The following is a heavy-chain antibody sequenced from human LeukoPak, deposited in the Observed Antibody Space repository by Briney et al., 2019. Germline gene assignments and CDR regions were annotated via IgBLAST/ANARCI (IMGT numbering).Heavy chain of an antibody. CDR3: ARSPRSLRFLEWLFPVDV. V-gene: IGHV4-39*01. CDR2: IYYSGST. J-gene: IGHJ6*04. CDR1: GGSLSSSSDH. D-gene: IGHD3-3*01. Sequence: SETLSLTCTVSGGSLSSSSDHWGWIRQPPGKGLEWIGSIYYSGSTYYNPSLKSRVTISVDTSKSQYSLKLSSVTDADTAVYYSARSPRSLRFLEWLFPVDVWGKGTTVTVSS.